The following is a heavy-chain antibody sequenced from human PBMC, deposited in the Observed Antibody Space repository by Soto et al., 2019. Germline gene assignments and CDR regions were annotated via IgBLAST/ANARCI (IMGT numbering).Heavy chain of an antibody. D-gene: IGHD5-18*01. CDR1: GGSVNSRSHY. CDR2: IYFTGST. V-gene: IGHV4-61*01. CDR3: AREGYSYAYFDY. Sequence: PSETLSLTCTVSGGSVNSRSHYWSWIRQPPGKGLEWIGYIYFTGSTNYDPSLKSRVTISLDMSKNQFSLRLSSVTAADTAIYYCAREGYSYAYFDYWGQGTLVTVSP. J-gene: IGHJ4*02.